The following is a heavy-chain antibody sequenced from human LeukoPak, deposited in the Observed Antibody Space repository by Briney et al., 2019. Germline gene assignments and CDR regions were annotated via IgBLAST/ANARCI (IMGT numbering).Heavy chain of an antibody. CDR2: ITSSGDDT. CDR3: AKAATGVLQNYYYYYCMDV. D-gene: IGHD1-26*01. J-gene: IGHJ6*03. CDR1: GFIFSNYA. Sequence: GGSLRLSCAASGFIFSNYAMSWVRQTPGKGLEWVSVITSSGDDTYDADSVKGRFTISRDNSKNTLYLQMNSLRAEDTAVYYCAKAATGVLQNYYYYYCMDVWGKGTTVTISS. V-gene: IGHV3-23*01.